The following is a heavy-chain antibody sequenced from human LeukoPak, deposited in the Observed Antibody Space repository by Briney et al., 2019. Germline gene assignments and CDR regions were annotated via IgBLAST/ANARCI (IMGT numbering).Heavy chain of an antibody. J-gene: IGHJ4*02. CDR2: ITYDAKKN. Sequence: GGSLRLSCATSGFIFSSYGMHWVRQVPGKGLEWVAVITYDAKKNYHVDSVKGRFTISRDNSKNTLYLQMNSLRAEDTAVYYCARPRGCGSARCNNFDYWGQGTLVTVSS. V-gene: IGHV3-30*03. CDR3: ARPRGCGSARCNNFDY. D-gene: IGHD2-2*01. CDR1: GFIFSSYG.